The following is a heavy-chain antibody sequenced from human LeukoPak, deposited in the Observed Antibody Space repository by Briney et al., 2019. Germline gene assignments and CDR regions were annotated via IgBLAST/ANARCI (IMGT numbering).Heavy chain of an antibody. CDR3: AREEYCGGDCYSSGMDV. CDR1: GFTVSSNY. Sequence: QARGSLRLSCAASGFTVSSNYMSWVRQAPGKGLEWVSVIYSGGSTYYADSVKGRFTISRDNSKNTLYLQMNSLRAEDTAVYYCAREEYCGGDCYSSGMDVWGQGTTVTVSS. CDR2: IYSGGST. D-gene: IGHD2-21*02. V-gene: IGHV3-66*01. J-gene: IGHJ6*02.